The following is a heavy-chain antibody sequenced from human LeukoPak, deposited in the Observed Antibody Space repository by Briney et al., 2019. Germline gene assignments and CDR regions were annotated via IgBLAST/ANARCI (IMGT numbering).Heavy chain of an antibody. CDR1: GGSISSGGYS. Sequence: PSETLSLTCAVSGGSISSGGYSWSWIRQPPGKGLEWIGYIYHSGSTYYNPSLKSRVTISVDRSKNQFSLKLSSVTAADTAVYYCALARRDSYGFFFPRWGQGTLVTVSS. V-gene: IGHV4-30-2*01. CDR2: IYHSGST. D-gene: IGHD5-18*01. J-gene: IGHJ1*01. CDR3: ALARRDSYGFFFPR.